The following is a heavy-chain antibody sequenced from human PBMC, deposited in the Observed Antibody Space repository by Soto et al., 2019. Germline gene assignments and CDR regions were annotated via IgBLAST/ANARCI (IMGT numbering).Heavy chain of an antibody. V-gene: IGHV3-30*18. J-gene: IGHJ6*02. CDR1: GFTFSSYG. Sequence: PGGSLRLSCAASGFTFSSYGMHWVRQAPGKGLEWVAVISYDVSNKYYADSVKGRFTISRDNSKNTLYLQMNSLRAEDTAVYYCAKDPAWELLSGYYYYGMDVWGQGTTVTVSS. D-gene: IGHD1-26*01. CDR3: AKDPAWELLSGYYYYGMDV. CDR2: ISYDVSNK.